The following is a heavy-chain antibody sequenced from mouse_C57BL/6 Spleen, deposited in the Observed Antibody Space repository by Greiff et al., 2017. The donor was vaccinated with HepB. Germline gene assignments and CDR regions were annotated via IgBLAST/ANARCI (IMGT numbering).Heavy chain of an antibody. CDR3: ARWEIRGSSLAY. CDR2: IYPGDGDT. D-gene: IGHD1-1*01. V-gene: IGHV1-82*01. Sequence: VQLQQSGPELVKPGASVKISCKASGYAFSSSWMNWVKQRPGKGLEWIGRIYPGDGDTNYNGKFKGKATLTADKSSSTAYMQLSSLTSEDSAVYFCARWEIRGSSLAYWGQGTLVTVSA. CDR1: GYAFSSSW. J-gene: IGHJ3*01.